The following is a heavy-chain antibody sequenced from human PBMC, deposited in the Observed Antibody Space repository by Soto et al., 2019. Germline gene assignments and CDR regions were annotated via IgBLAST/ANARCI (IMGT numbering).Heavy chain of an antibody. D-gene: IGHD2-2*01. CDR2: ISADNVHT. CDR1: GYTLTSYG. J-gene: IGHJ6*03. V-gene: IGHV1-18*01. CDR3: ARVGYCSGYSCHYMDV. Sequence: QVQLVQSGGEVKAPGASVKVSCKASGYTLTSYGFNWVRQAPGQGLEWMGWISADNVHTNYAQKFQGRVTMTTDTFTSTAYLELRSLRSDDTAVYYCARVGYCSGYSCHYMDVWGRGTTVTVSS.